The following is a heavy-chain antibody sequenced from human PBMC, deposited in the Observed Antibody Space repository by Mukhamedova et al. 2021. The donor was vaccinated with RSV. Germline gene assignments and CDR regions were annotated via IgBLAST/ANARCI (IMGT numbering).Heavy chain of an antibody. CDR3: ARDISIDTIAAAGIDWFDP. D-gene: IGHD6-13*01. CDR2: GGST. V-gene: IGHV1-46*01. Sequence: GGSTSYAQKFQGRVTMTRDTSTSTVYMELSSLRSEDTAVYYCARDISIDTIAAAGIDWFDPWGQGTLVTVSS. J-gene: IGHJ5*02.